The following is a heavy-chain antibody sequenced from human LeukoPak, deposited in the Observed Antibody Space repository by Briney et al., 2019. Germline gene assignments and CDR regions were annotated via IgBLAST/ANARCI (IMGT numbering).Heavy chain of an antibody. J-gene: IGHJ4*02. CDR2: IYYSGST. Sequence: SETLSLTCTVSGGSISSYYWSWIRQPPGKGLEWIGYIYYSGSTNYNSSLKSRVTISIDTSRNQFSLKLSSVTAADTAVYYCAGYSSGCHRDWGQGTLVTVSS. CDR1: GGSISSYY. D-gene: IGHD6-19*01. V-gene: IGHV4-59*01. CDR3: AGYSSGCHRD.